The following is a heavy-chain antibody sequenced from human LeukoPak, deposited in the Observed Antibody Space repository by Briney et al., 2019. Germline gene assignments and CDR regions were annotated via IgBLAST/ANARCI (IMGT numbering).Heavy chain of an antibody. CDR2: IYSGGST. D-gene: IGHD3-10*02. V-gene: IGHV3-66*01. J-gene: IGHJ6*02. CDR1: GFTVSSNY. CDR3: ASVGPMSFYYYYGMDV. Sequence: GGSLRLSCAASGFTVSSNYVSWVRQAPGKGLEWVSVIYSGGSTYYADSVKGRFTISRDNSKNTLYLQMNSLRAEDTAVYYCASVGPMSFYYYYGMDVWGQGTTVTVSS.